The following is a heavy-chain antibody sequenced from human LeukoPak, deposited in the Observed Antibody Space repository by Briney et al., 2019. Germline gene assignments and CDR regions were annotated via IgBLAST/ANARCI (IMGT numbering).Heavy chain of an antibody. CDR2: ISGDGGST. CDR3: AKESRSSGWYFPFDY. V-gene: IGHV3-43*02. D-gene: IGHD6-19*01. Sequence: GGSLRLSCAASGSTFDDYAMHWVRQAPGKGLEWVSLISGDGGSTYYADSVKGRFTISRDNSKNSLYLQMNSLRTEDTALYYCAKESRSSGWYFPFDYWGQGTLVTVSS. CDR1: GSTFDDYA. J-gene: IGHJ4*02.